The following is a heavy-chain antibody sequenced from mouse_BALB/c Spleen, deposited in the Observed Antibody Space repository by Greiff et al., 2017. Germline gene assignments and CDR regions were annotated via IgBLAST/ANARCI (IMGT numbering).Heavy chain of an antibody. CDR2: IWAGGST. CDR1: GFSLTSYG. J-gene: IGHJ1*01. V-gene: IGHV2-9*02. Sequence: VKLMESGPGLVAPSQSLSITCTVSGFSLTSYGVHWVRQPPGKGLEWLGVIWAGGSTNYNSALMSRLSISKDNSKSQVFLKMNSLQTDDTAMYYCAGDGGSTVVATKYFDVWGAGTTVTVSS. D-gene: IGHD1-1*01. CDR3: AGDGGSTVVATKYFDV.